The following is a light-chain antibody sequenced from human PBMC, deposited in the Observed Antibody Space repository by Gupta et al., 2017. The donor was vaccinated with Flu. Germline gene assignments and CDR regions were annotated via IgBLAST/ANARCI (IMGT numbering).Light chain of an antibody. CDR2: AAS. CDR1: QGISTY. V-gene: IGKV1-16*02. CDR3: PPHNRVPLT. J-gene: IGKJ2*01. Sequence: DIQMTQSPSSLYASVGDRVTITCRASQGISTYLAWFQQKPGRAPKSLSYAASRLQSGVPSKGSGSGSGTEFTLTRSSLQPEDLATDECPPHNRVPLTFGEGTKVEI.